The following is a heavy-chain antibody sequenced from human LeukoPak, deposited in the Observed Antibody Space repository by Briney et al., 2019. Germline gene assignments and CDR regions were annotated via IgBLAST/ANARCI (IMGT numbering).Heavy chain of an antibody. CDR1: GFSFRISS. V-gene: IGHV3-30*18. J-gene: IGHJ4*02. D-gene: IGHD6-19*01. CDR2: ISYDGKTT. Sequence: GGSLRLSCAASGFSFRISSMSWVRQAPGKGLEWVALISYDGKTTFYADSVKGRFTVSRDNSKNTLYLQMNSLRTEDTALYFCAKGQQWPSFEDFWGQGTLVTVSS. CDR3: AKGQQWPSFEDF.